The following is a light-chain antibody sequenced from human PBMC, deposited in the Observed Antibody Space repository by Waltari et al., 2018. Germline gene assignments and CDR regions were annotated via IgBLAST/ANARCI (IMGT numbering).Light chain of an antibody. CDR1: QSGRSSY. CDR2: GPS. V-gene: IGKV3-20*01. CDR3: QQCGSSPAYT. J-gene: IGKJ2*01. Sequence: EIVLTPSTETLSLSPGASATLSCRTSQSGRSSYLAWYQQKPGQAPRLLIYGPSSRATGIPARFSGSGSGTDFTLTISRLEPEDFAVYYCQQCGSSPAYTFGQGTRLEIK.